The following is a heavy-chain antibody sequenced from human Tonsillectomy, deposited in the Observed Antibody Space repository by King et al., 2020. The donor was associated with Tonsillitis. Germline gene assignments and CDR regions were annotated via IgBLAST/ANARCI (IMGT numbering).Heavy chain of an antibody. CDR3: ARRSGMVRQVAYWYFDL. J-gene: IGHJ2*01. CDR1: GGSFSDYY. CDR2: FNHSGST. Sequence: VQLQQWGAGLLKPSETLSLTCAVYGGSFSDYYWSWIRQPPGKGLEWIGVFNHSGSTNYNPSLKSRVTISVDTSKNQFSLKLSSVTAADTAVYYCARRSGMVRQVAYWYFDLWGRGTLVTVSS. D-gene: IGHD3-10*01. V-gene: IGHV4-34*01.